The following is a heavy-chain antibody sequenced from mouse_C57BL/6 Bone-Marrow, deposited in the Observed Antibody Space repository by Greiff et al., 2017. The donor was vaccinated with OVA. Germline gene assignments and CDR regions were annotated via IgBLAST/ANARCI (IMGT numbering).Heavy chain of an antibody. J-gene: IGHJ2*01. CDR1: GYTFTSYW. CDR2: IYPGNSDT. D-gene: IGHD4-1*02. V-gene: IGHV1-5*01. Sequence: VQLQESGTVLARPGASVKMSCKTSGYTFTSYWMHWVKQRPGQGLEWIGAIYPGNSDTSYNQKFKGKAKLTAVTSASTAYMQLSSLTNEDSAVYYCTRFDTPTVYYFDYWGQGTTLTVSS. CDR3: TRFDTPTVYYFDY.